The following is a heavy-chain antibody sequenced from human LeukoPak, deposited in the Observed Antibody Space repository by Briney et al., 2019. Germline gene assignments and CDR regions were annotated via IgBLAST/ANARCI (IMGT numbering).Heavy chain of an antibody. J-gene: IGHJ5*02. CDR3: ARALRYFDWLSTSPEYNWFNP. V-gene: IGHV3-48*01. D-gene: IGHD3-9*01. CDR2: ISSSSSTI. Sequence: PGGSLRLSCAASGFTFSSYSMNWVRQAPGKGLEGVSYISSSSSTIYYADSVKGRFTISRDNAKHSLYLQMNSLRTEDTAVYYCARALRYFDWLSTSPEYNWFNPWGQGTLVTVSS. CDR1: GFTFSSYS.